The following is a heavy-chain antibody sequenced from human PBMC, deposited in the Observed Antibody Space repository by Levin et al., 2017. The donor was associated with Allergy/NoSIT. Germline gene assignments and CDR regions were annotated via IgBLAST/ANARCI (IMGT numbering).Heavy chain of an antibody. CDR2: ISSGSGYI. D-gene: IGHD2-2*01. CDR3: ARCTSGWNSFSDF. CDR1: GFTFSEYT. Sequence: PGGSLRLSCVASGFTFSEYTMIWVRQAPGKGLESVSSISSGSGYIKYADSVQGRFTISRDNAKKSVYLHMNSLRADDTAVYYCARCTSGWNSFSDFWGPGTLVTVSS. V-gene: IGHV3-21*01. J-gene: IGHJ4*02.